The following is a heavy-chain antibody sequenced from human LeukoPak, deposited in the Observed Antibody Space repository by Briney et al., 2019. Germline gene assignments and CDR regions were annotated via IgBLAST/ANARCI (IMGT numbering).Heavy chain of an antibody. Sequence: ASVKVPCKASGGTFSSYAISWVRQAPRQGLEWMGGIIPIFGTANYAQKFQGRVTITTDESTSTAYMELSSLRSEDTAVYYCARGNYDFWSGYYHGGYYFDYWGQGTLVTVSS. CDR1: GGTFSSYA. J-gene: IGHJ4*02. D-gene: IGHD3-3*01. CDR2: IIPIFGTA. CDR3: ARGNYDFWSGYYHGGYYFDY. V-gene: IGHV1-69*05.